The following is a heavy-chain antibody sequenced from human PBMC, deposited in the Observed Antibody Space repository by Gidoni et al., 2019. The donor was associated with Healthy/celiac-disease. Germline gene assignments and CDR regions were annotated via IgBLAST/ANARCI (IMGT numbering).Heavy chain of an antibody. J-gene: IGHJ4*02. Sequence: PGKGLEWVSSISSSSSYIYYADSVKGRFTISRDNAKNSLYLQMNSLRAEDTAVYYCARGYYDSSGYPYDYWGQGTLVTVSS. CDR2: ISSSSSYI. D-gene: IGHD3-22*01. CDR3: ARGYYDSSGYPYDY. V-gene: IGHV3-21*01.